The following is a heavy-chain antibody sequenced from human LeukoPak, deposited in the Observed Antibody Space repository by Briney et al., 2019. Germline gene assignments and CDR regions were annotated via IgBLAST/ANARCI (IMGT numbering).Heavy chain of an antibody. V-gene: IGHV4-4*07. J-gene: IGHJ6*02. CDR3: ARDDGGYYSYAMDV. Sequence: SETLSLTCTVSGGSISSYYWSWIRQPAGKGLEWIGRIYTTGSTNYNSSLKGRVTVSVDTSKNHFSLQLSSVTAADTAVYYCARDDGGYYSYAMDVWGQGTTVTVSS. CDR2: IYTTGST. D-gene: IGHD4-23*01. CDR1: GGSISSYY.